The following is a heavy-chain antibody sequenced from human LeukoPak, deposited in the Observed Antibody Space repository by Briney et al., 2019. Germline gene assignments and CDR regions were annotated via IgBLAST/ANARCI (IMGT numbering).Heavy chain of an antibody. Sequence: SVKVSCKASGGTFSSYAISWVRQAPGQGLEWMGRIIPILGIANYAQKFQGRVTITAGKSTSTAYMELSSLRSEDTAVYYCARYVDSRLRLGMDVWGQGTTVTVSS. V-gene: IGHV1-69*04. CDR1: GGTFSSYA. J-gene: IGHJ6*02. D-gene: IGHD2-21*01. CDR3: ARYVDSRLRLGMDV. CDR2: IIPILGIA.